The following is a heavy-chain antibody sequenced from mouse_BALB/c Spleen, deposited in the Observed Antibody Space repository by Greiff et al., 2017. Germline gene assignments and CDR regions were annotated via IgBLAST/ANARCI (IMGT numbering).Heavy chain of an antibody. Sequence: DVKLVESGGGLVQPGGSRKLSCAASGFTFSSFGMHWVRQAPEKGLEWVAYISSGSSTIYYADTVKGRFTISRDNPKNTLFLQMTSLRSEDTAMYYCTRSGGYYYAMDYGGQGTSVTVSS. CDR1: GFTFSSFG. V-gene: IGHV5-17*02. D-gene: IGHD3-1*01. J-gene: IGHJ4*01. CDR3: TRSGGYYYAMDY. CDR2: ISSGSSTI.